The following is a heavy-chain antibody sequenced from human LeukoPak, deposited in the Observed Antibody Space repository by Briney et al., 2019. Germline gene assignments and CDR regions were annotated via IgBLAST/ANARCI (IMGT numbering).Heavy chain of an antibody. Sequence: GASVKVSCKASGYTFTSYGISWVRQAPGQGFECMRCIGAHYGNTHYAQKLQGRVTMTTDTSTSTAYMELRSLRSDDTAVYYCARGRGELYYDILTGYFEDAFDIWGQGTMVTVSS. CDR1: GYTFTSYG. J-gene: IGHJ3*02. D-gene: IGHD3-9*01. CDR2: IGAHYGNT. CDR3: ARGRGELYYDILTGYFEDAFDI. V-gene: IGHV1-18*01.